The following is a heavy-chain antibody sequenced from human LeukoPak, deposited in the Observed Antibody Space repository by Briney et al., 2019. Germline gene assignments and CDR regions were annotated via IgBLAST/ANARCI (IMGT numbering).Heavy chain of an antibody. V-gene: IGHV3-48*03. Sequence: GGSLRLSCAASGFTFNTYEMNWVRPAPGKGLEWVAYISSSGTSIHYADSVEGRFTVSRDNAKNSVYLQMNSLRAEDTTVYYCARGGNYGYLWNAFDLWGQGTMVTVSS. D-gene: IGHD5-18*01. CDR1: GFTFNTYE. CDR2: ISSSGTSI. CDR3: ARGGNYGYLWNAFDL. J-gene: IGHJ3*01.